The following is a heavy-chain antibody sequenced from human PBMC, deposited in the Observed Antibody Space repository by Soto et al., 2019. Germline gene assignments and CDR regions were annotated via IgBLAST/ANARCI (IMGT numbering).Heavy chain of an antibody. CDR2: IYPGDSDT. Sequence: GESLKISCKGSGYSFTSYWIGWVRQMPGKGLEWMGIIYPGDSDTRYSPSFQGQVTISADKSISTAYLQWSSLKASDTAIYYCVRHGQKWKGYTYSGMDVWGQGTTVTVSS. J-gene: IGHJ6*02. V-gene: IGHV5-51*01. D-gene: IGHD1-26*01. CDR1: GYSFTSYW. CDR3: VRHGQKWKGYTYSGMDV.